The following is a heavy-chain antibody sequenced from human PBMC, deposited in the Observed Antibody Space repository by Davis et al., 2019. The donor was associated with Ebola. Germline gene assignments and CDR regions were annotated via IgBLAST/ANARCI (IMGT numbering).Heavy chain of an antibody. CDR2: ISSSSSYI. D-gene: IGHD4-17*01. J-gene: IGHJ5*02. V-gene: IGHV3-21*01. CDR3: ARSDYGDYVGWFDP. Sequence: GESLKISCAASGFTFSSYSMNWVRQAPGKGLEWVSSISSSSSYIYYADSVKGRFTISRDNAKNSLYLQMNSLRAEDTAVYYCARSDYGDYVGWFDPWGQGTLVTVSS. CDR1: GFTFSSYS.